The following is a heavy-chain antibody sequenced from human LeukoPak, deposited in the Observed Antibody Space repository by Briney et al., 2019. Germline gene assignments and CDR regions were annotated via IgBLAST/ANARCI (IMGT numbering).Heavy chain of an antibody. J-gene: IGHJ5*02. D-gene: IGHD3-3*01. V-gene: IGHV4-34*01. Sequence: PSETLSLTCAVYGGSFSGCYWSWIRQPPGKGLEWIGEINHSGSTNYNPSLKSRVTISVDTSKNQFSLKLSSVTAADTAVYYCASSGVDRSLNAWGQGTLVTVSS. CDR2: INHSGST. CDR1: GGSFSGCY. CDR3: ASSGVDRSLNA.